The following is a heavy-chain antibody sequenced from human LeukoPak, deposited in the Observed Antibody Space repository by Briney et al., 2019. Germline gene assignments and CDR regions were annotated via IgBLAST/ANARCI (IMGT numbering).Heavy chain of an antibody. J-gene: IGHJ4*02. Sequence: KSRGSLRLSCAASGFTFSSYSMNWVRQAPGKGLEWVSSISSSSSYIYYADSVKGRFTISRDNAKNSLYLQMNSLRAEDTAVYYCARDVAYSSSWYVKPFDYWGQGTLVTASS. D-gene: IGHD6-13*01. CDR2: ISSSSSYI. CDR3: ARDVAYSSSWYVKPFDY. CDR1: GFTFSSYS. V-gene: IGHV3-21*01.